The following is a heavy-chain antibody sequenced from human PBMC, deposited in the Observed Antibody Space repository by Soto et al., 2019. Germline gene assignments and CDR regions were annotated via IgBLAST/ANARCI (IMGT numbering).Heavy chain of an antibody. J-gene: IGHJ4*02. D-gene: IGHD1-26*01. V-gene: IGHV3-30*03. CDR1: VFTFSSYA. CDR3: ASGLLGFDY. CDR2: ISDDGSNK. Sequence: PGWSLRLSCSASVFTFSSYAMHWCRQAPGKGLEWVAVISDDGSNKYYANSVQGRFTTSRDNSNNTLYLQMNSLRTDDNAVYYFASGLLGFDYWGQGTLVTVSS.